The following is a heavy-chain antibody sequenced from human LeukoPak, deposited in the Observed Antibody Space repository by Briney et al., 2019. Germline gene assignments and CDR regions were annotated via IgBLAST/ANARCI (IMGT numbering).Heavy chain of an antibody. D-gene: IGHD3-22*01. CDR2: IYYSGST. J-gene: IGHJ3*02. CDR1: GGSISSYY. Sequence: TPSETLSLTCTVSGGSISSYYWSWIRQPPGKGLEWIGYIYYSGSTNYNPSLKSRVTISVDTSKNQFSLKLSSVTAADTAVYYCARAFTYYYDSSGYYGWALDIWGQGTMVTVSS. CDR3: ARAFTYYYDSSGYYGWALDI. V-gene: IGHV4-59*01.